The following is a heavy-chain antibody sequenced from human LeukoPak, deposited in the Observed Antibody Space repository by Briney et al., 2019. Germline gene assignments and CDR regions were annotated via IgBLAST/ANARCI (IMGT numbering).Heavy chain of an antibody. CDR3: AEGRDYDILTGPIDY. CDR2: ISWNGGSK. J-gene: IGHJ4*02. D-gene: IGHD3-9*01. V-gene: IGHV3-9*01. Sequence: GGSLRLSCAASGFTFDDYAMHWVRQAPGKGLEWVSGISWNGGSKCYADSVKGRFTISRDNSKNSLYLQMNRLRAEDTALYYCAEGRDYDILTGPIDYWGQGSLVTVSS. CDR1: GFTFDDYA.